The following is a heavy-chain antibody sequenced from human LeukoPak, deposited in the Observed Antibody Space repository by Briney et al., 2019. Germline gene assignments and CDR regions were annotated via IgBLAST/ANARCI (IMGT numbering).Heavy chain of an antibody. D-gene: IGHD3-3*01. V-gene: IGHV3-23*01. CDR1: GFTFSSYA. Sequence: QTGGSLRLSCAASGFTFSSYAMSWVRQAPGKGLEWVSAISGSGGSTYYADSVKGRFTISRDNSKNTLYLQMNSLRAEDTAVYYCAKDLGITIFGVVTNWGQGTLVTVSS. CDR2: ISGSGGST. CDR3: AKDLGITIFGVVTN. J-gene: IGHJ4*02.